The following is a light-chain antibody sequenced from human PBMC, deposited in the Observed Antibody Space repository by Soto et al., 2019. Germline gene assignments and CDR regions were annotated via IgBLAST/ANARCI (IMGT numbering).Light chain of an antibody. J-gene: IGLJ2*01. CDR3: SSYSGSSTLVV. Sequence: QSALTQPASVSGSPGQSITISCTGTSSDVGGYNYVSWYQQHPGKAPKLMIYDVNHRPSGVSNRFSGSKSGNTASLTISGLQAEDDADYYCSSYSGSSTLVVFGGGTKLTVL. V-gene: IGLV2-14*03. CDR2: DVN. CDR1: SSDVGGYNY.